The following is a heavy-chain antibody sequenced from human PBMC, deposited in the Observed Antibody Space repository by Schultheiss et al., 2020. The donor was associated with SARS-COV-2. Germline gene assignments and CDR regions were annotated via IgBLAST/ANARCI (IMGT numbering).Heavy chain of an antibody. V-gene: IGHV4-39*07. CDR1: GVSINSTSDF. Sequence: SETLSLTCTVSGVSINSTSDFWDWIRQPTGKGLEWIGSVYYSGSTNYNPSLKSRVTISIDTSKNQFSLNLSSVTAADTAVYYCARLPRKYGSGAYYYMDVWGKGTTVTVSS. CDR3: ARLPRKYGSGAYYYMDV. D-gene: IGHD3-10*01. J-gene: IGHJ6*03. CDR2: VYYSGST.